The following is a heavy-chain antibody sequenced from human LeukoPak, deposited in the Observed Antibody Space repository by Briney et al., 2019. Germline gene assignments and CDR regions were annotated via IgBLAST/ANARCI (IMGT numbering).Heavy chain of an antibody. V-gene: IGHV3-23*01. CDR2: ISGSGGST. D-gene: IGHD3-3*01. J-gene: IGHJ6*03. CDR1: GFTFSNHW. Sequence: GGSLRLSCAASGFTFSNHWMFWVRQAPGKGLEWVSAISGSGGSTYYADSVKGRFTISRDNSKNTLYLQMNSLRAEDTAVYYCARDWGYDFWSGLPGYMDVWGKGTTVTVSS. CDR3: ARDWGYDFWSGLPGYMDV.